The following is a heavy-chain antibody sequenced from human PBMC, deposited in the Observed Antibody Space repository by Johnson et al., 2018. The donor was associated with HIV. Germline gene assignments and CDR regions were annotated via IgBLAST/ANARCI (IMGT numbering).Heavy chain of an antibody. CDR2: ISYDGSNE. Sequence: QVPLVESGGGVVQPGRSLRLSCGASGFTFNSYGMHWVRQAPGKGLEWVAVISYDGSNEYYADSVKGRFTISRDNSKNTVYLEMNSLRAEDTAVYYCAKGGIDAFDIWGQGTMVTVSS. V-gene: IGHV3-30*18. J-gene: IGHJ3*02. D-gene: IGHD6-25*01. CDR3: AKGGIDAFDI. CDR1: GFTFNSYG.